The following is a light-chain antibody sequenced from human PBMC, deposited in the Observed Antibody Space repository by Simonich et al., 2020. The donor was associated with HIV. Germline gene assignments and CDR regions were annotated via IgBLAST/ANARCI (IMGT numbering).Light chain of an antibody. CDR3: QSYDSSTWV. CDR2: EDN. Sequence: NFMLTQPHSVSASPGKTVTTSFTRSSGSIANNYVQWYQQRPGSAPTTVIYEDNQRPSGVPDRFSGSIDRSSNSASLTISGLKTEDEADYYCQSYDSSTWVFGGGTKLTVL. V-gene: IGLV6-57*03. CDR1: SGSIANNY. J-gene: IGLJ3*02.